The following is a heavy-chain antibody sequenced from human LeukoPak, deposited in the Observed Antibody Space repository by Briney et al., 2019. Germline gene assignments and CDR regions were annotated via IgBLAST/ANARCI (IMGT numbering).Heavy chain of an antibody. CDR2: IGGSGSST. D-gene: IGHD1-26*01. CDR3: AKQSSGSYLDH. V-gene: IGHV3-23*01. Sequence: PGGSLRLSCAASGFPFSTYAMRWVRQAPGKGLEWVSSIGGSGSSTYYADSVKGRFTTSRDNSKNTLYLQMNSLRAEDTAVYYCAKQSSGSYLDHWGQGTLVTVSS. J-gene: IGHJ4*02. CDR1: GFPFSTYA.